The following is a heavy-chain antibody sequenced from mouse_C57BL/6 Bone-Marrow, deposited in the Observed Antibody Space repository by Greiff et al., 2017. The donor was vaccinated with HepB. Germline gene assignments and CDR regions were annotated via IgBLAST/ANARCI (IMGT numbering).Heavy chain of an antibody. CDR1: GYTFTSYW. D-gene: IGHD2-3*01. CDR3: AKDGYHWYLDV. J-gene: IGHJ1*03. CDR2: IDPSDSYT. Sequence: VQLQQPGAELVMPGASVKLSCKASGYTFTSYWMHWVKQRPGQGLEWIGEIDPSDSYTNYNQKFKGKSTLTVDKSSSTAYMQLSSLTSEDSAVYYCAKDGYHWYLDVWGTGTTVTVSS. V-gene: IGHV1-69*01.